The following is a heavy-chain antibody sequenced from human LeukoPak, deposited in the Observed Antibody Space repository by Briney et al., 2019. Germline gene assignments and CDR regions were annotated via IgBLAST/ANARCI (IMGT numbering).Heavy chain of an antibody. CDR3: ARDLYYDSSGLTRDY. Sequence: ASVKVSCKASGYTFTSYGISWVRQAPGQGLEWMGWISAYNGNTNYAQKLQGRVTMTTDSSTSTAYMELSSLRSDDTAVYYCARDLYYDSSGLTRDYWGQGTLVTVSS. V-gene: IGHV1-18*01. CDR1: GYTFTSYG. CDR2: ISAYNGNT. J-gene: IGHJ4*02. D-gene: IGHD3-22*01.